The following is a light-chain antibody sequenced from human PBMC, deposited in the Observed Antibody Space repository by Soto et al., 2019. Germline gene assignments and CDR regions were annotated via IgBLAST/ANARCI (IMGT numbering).Light chain of an antibody. CDR2: AAS. J-gene: IGKJ1*01. Sequence: DIQMTQSPSSLSASVGDRVTITCRASQSISSYLNWYQQKPGKAPKLLMYAASSLQSGGPSRFSGSGSGTDVTLTISSLQPEDFATYYCQQSYSTPRTFGQGTKVEIK. V-gene: IGKV1-39*01. CDR3: QQSYSTPRT. CDR1: QSISSY.